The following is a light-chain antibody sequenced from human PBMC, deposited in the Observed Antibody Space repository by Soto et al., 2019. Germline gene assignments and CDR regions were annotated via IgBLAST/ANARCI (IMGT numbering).Light chain of an antibody. Sequence: EIVFTQSPATLSLSPGERATLSCRASQSVGRYLAWYQQKPGQAPRLLIYGASTRATGIPARFSGSGSGTEFTLTISSLQSEDFAVYYCQQYNNWPTWTFGQGTK. CDR1: QSVGRY. J-gene: IGKJ1*01. CDR2: GAS. V-gene: IGKV3-15*01. CDR3: QQYNNWPTWT.